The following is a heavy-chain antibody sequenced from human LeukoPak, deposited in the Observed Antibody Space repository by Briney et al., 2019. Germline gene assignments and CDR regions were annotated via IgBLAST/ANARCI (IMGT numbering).Heavy chain of an antibody. J-gene: IGHJ3*02. CDR2: ISSSSSYI. CDR1: GFTFSSYS. D-gene: IGHD3-22*01. Sequence: GGSLRLPCAASGFTFSSYSMNWVRQAPGKGLEWGSSISSSSSYIYYADSVKGRFTISRDNAKNSLYLQMNSLRAEDTAVYYCARDSYYDSSGYYSNAFDIWGQGTMVTVSS. V-gene: IGHV3-21*01. CDR3: ARDSYYDSSGYYSNAFDI.